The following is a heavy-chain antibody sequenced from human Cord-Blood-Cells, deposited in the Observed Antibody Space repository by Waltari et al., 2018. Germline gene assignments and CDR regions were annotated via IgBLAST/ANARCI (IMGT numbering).Heavy chain of an antibody. CDR2: INHSGST. Sequence: QVQLQQWGAGLLKPSETLSLTCAVYGGSFSGYYWSWIRQPPGKGLAWIGEINHSGSTNYNPSLKSRVTISVDTSKNQFSLKLSSVTAADTAVYYCARGVAAAGTGDYWGQGTLVTVSS. V-gene: IGHV4-34*01. CDR1: GGSFSGYY. D-gene: IGHD6-13*01. CDR3: ARGVAAAGTGDY. J-gene: IGHJ4*02.